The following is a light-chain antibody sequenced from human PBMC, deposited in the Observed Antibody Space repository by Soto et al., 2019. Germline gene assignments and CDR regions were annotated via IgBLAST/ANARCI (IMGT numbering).Light chain of an antibody. CDR3: QQYSFCPWT. CDR1: QSISGW. J-gene: IGKJ1*01. Sequence: IQCTHPASRPFFSPGQRVXXAGRASQSISGWLAWYQQKLGKAPKLLIYKASNLESGVPSRFSSDRSGTELTLTIISLQPDDFAAYCCQQYSFCPWTFGQGTKVDIK. CDR2: KAS. V-gene: IGKV1-5*03.